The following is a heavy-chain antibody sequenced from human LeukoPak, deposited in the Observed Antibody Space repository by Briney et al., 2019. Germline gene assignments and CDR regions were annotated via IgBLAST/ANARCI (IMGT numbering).Heavy chain of an antibody. CDR1: GDSISSSTYY. CDR2: IYYTGST. D-gene: IGHD3-10*01. CDR3: TRDSGLYYGSGSYFNPVEN. Sequence: SSETLSLTCTVSGDSISSSTYYWGWIRQSPGKGLEWIGNIYYTGSTYYNPSLRSRVTISVDTSKNRFFLRLTSVTAADTAVYYCTRDSGLYYGSGSYFNPVENWGQGTLVTVSS. V-gene: IGHV4-39*07. J-gene: IGHJ4*02.